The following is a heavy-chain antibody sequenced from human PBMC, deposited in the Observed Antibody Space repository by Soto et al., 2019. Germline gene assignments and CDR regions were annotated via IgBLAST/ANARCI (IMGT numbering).Heavy chain of an antibody. Sequence: SDTLSLTCTVSGGAISSYYWSWIRQPPGKGLEWIGYIYYSGSTNYNPSLKSRVTISVDTSKNQFSLKLSSVTAADTAVYYCARRWGDTFDFWGQGTMVTVSS. J-gene: IGHJ3*01. CDR3: ARRWGDTFDF. V-gene: IGHV4-59*08. CDR2: IYYSGST. D-gene: IGHD3-16*01. CDR1: GGAISSYY.